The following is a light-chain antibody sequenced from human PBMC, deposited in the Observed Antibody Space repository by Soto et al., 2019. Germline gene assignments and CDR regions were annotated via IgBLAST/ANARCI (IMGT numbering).Light chain of an antibody. V-gene: IGLV2-14*01. CDR2: DVN. CDR1: SSDIGGYNY. J-gene: IGLJ2*01. CDR3: SSYAGTNPLVL. Sequence: QSALTQPASVSGSPGQSITISCTGTSSDIGGYNYVSWFQQHPGKAPKLIIYDVNNRPSGVSNRFYGAKSGTTASLAIAGLQGEDEAEYVCSSYAGTNPLVLFGGGTKVTVL.